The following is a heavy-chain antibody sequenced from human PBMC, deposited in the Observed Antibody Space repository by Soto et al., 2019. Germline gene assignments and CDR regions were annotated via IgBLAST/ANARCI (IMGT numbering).Heavy chain of an antibody. CDR2: IYTSGST. Sequence: SETLSLTWIFSGCYISSYYLSWIRQPAGKGLEWIGRIYTSGSTNYNPSLKSRVTMSVDTSKNQFSLKLSSVTAADTAVYYCARDLRLVGPGDAFDIWGQGTMVIVSS. CDR3: ARDLRLVGPGDAFDI. CDR1: GCYISSYY. V-gene: IGHV4-4*07. D-gene: IGHD1-26*01. J-gene: IGHJ3*02.